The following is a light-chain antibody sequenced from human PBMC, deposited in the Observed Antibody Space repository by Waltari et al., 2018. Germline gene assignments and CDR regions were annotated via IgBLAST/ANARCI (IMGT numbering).Light chain of an antibody. CDR1: TYPIGPNSD. V-gene: IGLV1-40*01. Sequence: QSVLTQPPSVSGAPGQRVTIPCPGPTYPIGPNSDVHRYQQLPGTAPRLLIYGNDKRPSGVPDRFSASRSGNSASLAITGLQAEDEADYYCHSHDSSLSAVFGTGTKLTVL. CDR3: HSHDSSLSAV. J-gene: IGLJ1*01. CDR2: GND.